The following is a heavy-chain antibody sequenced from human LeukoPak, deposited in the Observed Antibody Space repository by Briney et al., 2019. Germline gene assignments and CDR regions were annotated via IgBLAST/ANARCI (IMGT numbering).Heavy chain of an antibody. J-gene: IGHJ6*03. Sequence: GGSLRLSCAASGFTFSSYSMNWVRQAPGKGLEWVSSISSSSSSYIYYADSVKGRFTISRDNAKNSLYLQMNSLRAEDTAVYYCARARRGGYYYMDVWGKGTTVTVSS. D-gene: IGHD3-16*01. V-gene: IGHV3-21*01. CDR3: ARARRGGYYYMDV. CDR2: ISSSSSSYI. CDR1: GFTFSSYS.